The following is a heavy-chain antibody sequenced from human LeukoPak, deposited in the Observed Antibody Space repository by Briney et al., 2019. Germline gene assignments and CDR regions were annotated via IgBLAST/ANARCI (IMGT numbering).Heavy chain of an antibody. CDR3: ARDRWTVAGRGAPDY. D-gene: IGHD6-19*01. J-gene: IGHJ4*02. Sequence: GGSLRLSCAASGFTFSDYYMSWIRQAPGKGLEWVSYISSSGSTIYYAHSVKGRFTISRDNAKNSLYLQMNSLRAEDTAVYYCARDRWTVAGRGAPDYWGQGTLVTVSS. CDR2: ISSSGSTI. CDR1: GFTFSDYY. V-gene: IGHV3-11*01.